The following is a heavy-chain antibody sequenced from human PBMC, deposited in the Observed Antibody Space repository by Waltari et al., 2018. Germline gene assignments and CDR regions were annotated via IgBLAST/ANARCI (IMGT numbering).Heavy chain of an antibody. V-gene: IGHV3-21*01. J-gene: IGHJ4*02. CDR1: GFTFSRYS. D-gene: IGHD3-10*01. CDR2: ISSSISYI. Sequence: EVQLVESGGGLVKPGGSLRLSCAASGFTFSRYSMNWGRQAPGKGLEWVSSISSSISYIYYADSVKGRFTISRDNAKNSLYLQMNSLRAEDTAVYYCARERGIGDIDYWGQGTLVTVSS. CDR3: ARERGIGDIDY.